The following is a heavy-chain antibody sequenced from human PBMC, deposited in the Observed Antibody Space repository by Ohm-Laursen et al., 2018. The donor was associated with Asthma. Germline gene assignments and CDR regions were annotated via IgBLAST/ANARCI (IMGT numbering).Heavy chain of an antibody. Sequence: SLRLSCSASGYSFSLYSIHWIRQAPGKGLEWVANIKQDGSEKYYVDSVKGRFTISRDNAKNSLYLQMNSLRAEDTAVYYCARERLAAPCYWGQGTLVTVSS. D-gene: IGHD6-13*01. V-gene: IGHV3-7*01. J-gene: IGHJ4*02. CDR1: GYSFSLYS. CDR2: IKQDGSEK. CDR3: ARERLAAPCY.